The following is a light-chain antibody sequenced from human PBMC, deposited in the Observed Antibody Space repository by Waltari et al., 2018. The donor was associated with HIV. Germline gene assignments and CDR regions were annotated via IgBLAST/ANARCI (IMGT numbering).Light chain of an antibody. V-gene: IGLV8-61*01. J-gene: IGLJ1*01. Sequence: QTVVTQEPSFSVSPGGTVTLTCGLNSASVSTSFYPSWYQQTPGQAPRTLIYNTNVRSSGVPDRFSGSILGNKAALTITGDQADDESDYYCVLYMIGGSYVFGTGTKVTVL. CDR3: VLYMIGGSYV. CDR2: NTN. CDR1: SASVSTSFY.